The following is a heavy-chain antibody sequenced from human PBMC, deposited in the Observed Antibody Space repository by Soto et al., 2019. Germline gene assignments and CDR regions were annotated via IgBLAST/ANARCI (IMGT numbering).Heavy chain of an antibody. J-gene: IGHJ4*02. CDR2: IYYSGST. CDR1: GGSISSGGYY. V-gene: IGHV4-31*03. CDR3: ARSGSYFLGPEAPDY. D-gene: IGHD1-26*01. Sequence: QVQLQESGPGLVKPSQTLSLTCTVSGGSISSGGYYWCWIRQHPGKGLEWIGYIYYSGSTYYNPSLKSRVTISVDTSKNQFSLKLSSVTAADTAVYYCARSGSYFLGPEAPDYWGQGTLVTVSS.